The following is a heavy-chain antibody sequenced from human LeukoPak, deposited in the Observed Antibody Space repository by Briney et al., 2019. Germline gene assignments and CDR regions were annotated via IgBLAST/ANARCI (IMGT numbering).Heavy chain of an antibody. CDR3: AKGTYYYDSSGYSRFDY. Sequence: ASVKVSCKASGYTFTNYGISWVRQAPGQGLEWMGWISAYNGDTKYAQKLQGRVTMTTDTSTSTAYMELRSLRSDDTAVYYCAKGTYYYDSSGYSRFDYWGQGTLVTVSS. V-gene: IGHV1-18*01. CDR2: ISAYNGDT. CDR1: GYTFTNYG. J-gene: IGHJ4*02. D-gene: IGHD3-22*01.